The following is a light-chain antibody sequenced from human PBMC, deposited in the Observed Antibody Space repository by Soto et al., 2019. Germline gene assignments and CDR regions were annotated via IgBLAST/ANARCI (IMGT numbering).Light chain of an antibody. J-gene: IGLJ2*01. CDR3: ATWDGSMIGHV. CDR2: SNT. V-gene: IGLV1-44*01. CDR1: NTNVGSND. Sequence: QSALTQPPSASGTPGQTVTISCTGSNTNVGSNDVIWYHQLPGTAPKLLIYSNTQRPSGVPDRFSGSKSGTSASLAIGGVQAEDEADYYCATWDGSMIGHVFGGGTKLTVL.